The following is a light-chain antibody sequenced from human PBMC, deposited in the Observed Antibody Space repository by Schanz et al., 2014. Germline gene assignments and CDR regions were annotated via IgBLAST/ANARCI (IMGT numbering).Light chain of an antibody. V-gene: IGLV1-51*01. CDR1: STIGNNY. CDR3: GTWDTSLSVGV. Sequence: QSVLTQPPSVSAAPGQKVTISCASTIGNNYVSWYQQLPGTAPKLLIYDNNKRPSGIPDRFSGSKSGTSATLGITGLQTGEEADYYCGTWDTSLSVGVFGGGTKLTVL. J-gene: IGLJ3*02. CDR2: DNN.